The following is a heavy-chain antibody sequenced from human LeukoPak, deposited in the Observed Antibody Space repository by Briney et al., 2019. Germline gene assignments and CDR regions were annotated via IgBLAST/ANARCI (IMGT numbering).Heavy chain of an antibody. CDR2: IIPIFGTA. V-gene: IGHV1-69*13. J-gene: IGHJ6*02. CDR3: ASRPYYDILTGYPSPANYYGMDV. CDR1: GYTFTGYY. Sequence: SVKVSCKASGYTFTGYYMHWVRQAPGQGLEWMGGIIPIFGTANYAQKFQGRVTITADESTSTAYMELSSLRSEDTAVYYCASRPYYDILTGYPSPANYYGMDVWGQGTTVTVSS. D-gene: IGHD3-9*01.